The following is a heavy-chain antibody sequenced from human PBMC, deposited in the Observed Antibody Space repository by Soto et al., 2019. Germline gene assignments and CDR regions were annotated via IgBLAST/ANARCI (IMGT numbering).Heavy chain of an antibody. CDR3: ARLIGDRWLDS. CDR1: GASVSTNSAT. V-gene: IGHV6-1*01. CDR2: TYYRSKWEI. J-gene: IGHJ5*01. D-gene: IGHD3-16*01. Sequence: QVQLQQSGPGLVKPSQPLSLTCAISGASVSTNSATWDWSRQPPSTGLEWRGRTYYRSKWEIYYAASLSSRITINPDTSNNQLSLQLNSVTPDDTAVYYCARLIGDRWLDSWGQGNLVTVAS.